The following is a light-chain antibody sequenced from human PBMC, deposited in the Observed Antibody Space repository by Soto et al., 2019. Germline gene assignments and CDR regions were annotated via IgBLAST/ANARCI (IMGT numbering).Light chain of an antibody. J-gene: IGKJ2*01. V-gene: IGKV3-15*01. CDR2: GAS. Sequence: EILMTQSQATLSVSPGERVTVSCRASQSVSSNLAWYQQKPGQAPRLLIYGASTRATGVPDRFSGGRSGTEFTLTISSLQSEDIAVYVCQQYKDWPPYTFGQGTKVDIK. CDR1: QSVSSN. CDR3: QQYKDWPPYT.